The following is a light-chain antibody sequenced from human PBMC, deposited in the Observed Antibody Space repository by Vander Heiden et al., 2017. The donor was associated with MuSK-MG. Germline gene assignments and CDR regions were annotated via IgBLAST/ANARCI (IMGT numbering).Light chain of an antibody. V-gene: IGKV1-33*01. Sequence: DIQMTQSPSSLSASVGDRVTITCQASQDISNFLIWKQQKAAKVPKFLIYDPPHVETGVPSRFSGSASGTDFTFAISSLQPEDIATYYCQQNDKLPPDTVGGGTKVEI. CDR1: QDISNF. CDR2: DPP. J-gene: IGKJ4*01. CDR3: QQNDKLPPDT.